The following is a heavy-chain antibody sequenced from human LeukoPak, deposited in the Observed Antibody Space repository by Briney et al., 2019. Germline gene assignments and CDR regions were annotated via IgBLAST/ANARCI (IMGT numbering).Heavy chain of an antibody. Sequence: PSDTLSLTCTVSGGSISGYYWSWFRQPPGKGLEWIGYVYYSGSTNYNPSLKSRVTISMDTSKNQFSLKLSSVTAADTAIYYCARETLEGKFDPWGQGILVTVSS. D-gene: IGHD1-1*01. V-gene: IGHV4-59*01. J-gene: IGHJ5*02. CDR2: VYYSGST. CDR3: ARETLEGKFDP. CDR1: GGSISGYY.